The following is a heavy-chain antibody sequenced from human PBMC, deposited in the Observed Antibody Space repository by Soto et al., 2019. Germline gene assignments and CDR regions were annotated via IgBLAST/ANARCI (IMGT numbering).Heavy chain of an antibody. CDR1: GGTFSSYA. V-gene: IGHV1-69*01. CDR3: AAGWVPTTYYYYGMDV. Sequence: QVQLVQSGAEVKKPGSSVKVSCKASGGTFSSYAISWVRQAPGQGLEWMGGIIPIFGTANYAQKFQGRVTITADESTSTAYRELRSLRSEDTAVYYCAAGWVPTTYYYYGMDVWGQGTTVTVSS. CDR2: IIPIFGTA. J-gene: IGHJ6*02. D-gene: IGHD1-7*01.